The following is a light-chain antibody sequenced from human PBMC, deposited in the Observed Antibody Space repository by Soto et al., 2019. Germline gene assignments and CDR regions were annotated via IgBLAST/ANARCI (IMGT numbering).Light chain of an antibody. CDR2: GAS. Sequence: EIVLTQSPGTLSLSPGERATLSCRASQSVSSSYLAWYQQKPGRAPRLLIDGASSRATGIPDRFSGSGSGTDFTLTISRLERDDLAVYYCQQYGSPVTFGQGTKVDIK. J-gene: IGKJ1*01. CDR3: QQYGSPVT. V-gene: IGKV3-20*01. CDR1: QSVSSSY.